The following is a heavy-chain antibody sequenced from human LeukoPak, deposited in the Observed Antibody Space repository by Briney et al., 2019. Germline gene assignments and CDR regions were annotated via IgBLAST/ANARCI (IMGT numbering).Heavy chain of an antibody. J-gene: IGHJ4*02. Sequence: GGSLRLSCAASGFTFSSYEMTWVRQAPGKGLEWVSYISSSSNTIYYADSVKGRFTISRDNAKNSLYLQMNSLRAEDTAVYYCARGRIMAYWGQGSLVTVSS. V-gene: IGHV3-48*03. CDR1: GFTFSSYE. D-gene: IGHD3-16*01. CDR3: ARGRIMAY. CDR2: ISSSSNTI.